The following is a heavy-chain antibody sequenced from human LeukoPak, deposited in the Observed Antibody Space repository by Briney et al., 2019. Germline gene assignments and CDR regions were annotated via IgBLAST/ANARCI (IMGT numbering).Heavy chain of an antibody. D-gene: IGHD3-16*02. V-gene: IGHV4-34*01. CDR3: ARGQYMITFGGVIARSAFDI. CDR1: GRSFSGYY. Sequence: PSETLSLTCAVYGRSFSGYYWGWIRQPPGKGREWIGAIIHSVSTNYNPCLKRRVTIPVETSKNQFSLKLSSVTAADTAVYYCARGQYMITFGGVIARSAFDIWGQGTMVTVSS. J-gene: IGHJ3*02. CDR2: IIHSVST.